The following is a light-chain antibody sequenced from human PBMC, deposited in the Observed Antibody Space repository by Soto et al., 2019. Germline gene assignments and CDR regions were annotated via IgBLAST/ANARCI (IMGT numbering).Light chain of an antibody. V-gene: IGLV2-11*01. CDR1: SSDVGGYSY. J-gene: IGLJ1*01. CDR2: DVS. CDR3: CSYAGAFIYV. Sequence: ALTQPRSVSGSPGHSVTISCTGTSSDVGGYSYVSWYQQHPGKAPKLLISDVSKRPSGVPDRFSGSKFGNTASLTISGLQAEDEADYYCCSYAGAFIYVFGSGTKVTV.